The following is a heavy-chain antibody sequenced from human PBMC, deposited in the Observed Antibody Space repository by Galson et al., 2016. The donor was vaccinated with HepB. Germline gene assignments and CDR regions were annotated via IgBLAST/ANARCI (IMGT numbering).Heavy chain of an antibody. CDR2: ISRSGDRT. D-gene: IGHD2-2*01. CDR1: GFTFRNYG. V-gene: IGHV3-23*01. CDR3: VQGSTAPAV. Sequence: SLRLSCAASGFTFRNYGMTCVRQAPGKGLEVVSSISRSGDRTDYADSVKGRFTISRDNSKNTLSLQMNSLTADDTAIYYCVQGSTAPAVWGKGTTVTVSS. J-gene: IGHJ6*04.